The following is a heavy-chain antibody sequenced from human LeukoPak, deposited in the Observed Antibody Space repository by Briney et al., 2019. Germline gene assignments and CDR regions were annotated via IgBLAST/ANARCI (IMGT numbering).Heavy chain of an antibody. V-gene: IGHV4-59*08. CDR2: FYYSGST. Sequence: PSETLSLTCSVSGGSISVYYWSWIRQPPRKGLEWIGYFYYSGSTNYNPSLKSRATISVDTSKNQFSLKLSSVTAADTAVYYCARIGHEDYYFDYWGQGTLVTVSS. J-gene: IGHJ4*02. CDR3: ARIGHEDYYFDY. CDR1: GGSISVYY.